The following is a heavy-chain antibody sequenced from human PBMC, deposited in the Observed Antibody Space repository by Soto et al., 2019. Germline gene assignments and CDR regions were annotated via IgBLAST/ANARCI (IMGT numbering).Heavy chain of an antibody. V-gene: IGHV4-34*01. CDR2: ISHSGSA. D-gene: IGHD3-22*01. CDR1: GESFSGYY. J-gene: IGHJ4*02. CDR3: ARGTYHYDNGGHIRRGYFDF. Sequence: SATLSLTCAVYGESFSGYYWSWVRQPPCEGLEWIGEISHSGSANYSPSHKSRVSLSLDMPKNQFSLKLNSVTAADTAVYYCARGTYHYDNGGHIRRGYFDFRGQGTQVTVS.